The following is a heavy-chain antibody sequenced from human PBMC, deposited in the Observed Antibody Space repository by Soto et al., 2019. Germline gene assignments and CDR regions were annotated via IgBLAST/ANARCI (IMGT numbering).Heavy chain of an antibody. V-gene: IGHV1-69*13. CDR2: IIPIFGTA. CDR3: ARLTYSGSTYYYYGMDV. J-gene: IGHJ6*02. D-gene: IGHD1-26*01. CDR1: GGTFSSYA. Sequence: SVKVSCKASGGTFSSYAISWVRQVPGQGLEWMGGIIPIFGTANYAQKFQGRVTITADESTSTAYMELSSLRSEDTAVYYCARLTYSGSTYYYYGMDVWGQGTTVTVSS.